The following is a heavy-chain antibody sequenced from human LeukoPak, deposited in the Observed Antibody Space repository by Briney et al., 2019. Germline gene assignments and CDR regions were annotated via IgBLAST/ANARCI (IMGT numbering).Heavy chain of an antibody. Sequence: ASVKVSCKASGYTFTSYAMNWVRQAPGQGLEWMGWINTNTGNPTYAQGFTGRFVFSLDTSVSTAYLQISSLKAEDTAVYYCARGIYSLGSYQPRNWFDPWGQGTLVTVSS. CDR3: ARGIYSLGSYQPRNWFDP. J-gene: IGHJ5*02. D-gene: IGHD3-10*01. CDR1: GYTFTSYA. V-gene: IGHV7-4-1*02. CDR2: INTNTGNP.